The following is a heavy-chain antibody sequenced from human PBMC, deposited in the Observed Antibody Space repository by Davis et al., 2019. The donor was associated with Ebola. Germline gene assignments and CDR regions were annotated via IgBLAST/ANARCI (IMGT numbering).Heavy chain of an antibody. CDR2: IDYSGST. CDR3: ALTTVTTISWYFDI. J-gene: IGHJ2*01. D-gene: IGHD4-17*01. V-gene: IGHV4-59*01. Sequence: PSETLSLTCTVSGGSISSYYWSWIRQPPGKGLEWIGYIDYSGSTNYNPSLKNRITISVDKSKNQFSLNLNSVTAADTAVYYCALTTVTTISWYFDIWGRGTLVTVSS. CDR1: GGSISSYY.